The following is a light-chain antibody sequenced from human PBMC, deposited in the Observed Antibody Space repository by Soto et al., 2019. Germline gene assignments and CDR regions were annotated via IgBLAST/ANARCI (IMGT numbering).Light chain of an antibody. CDR1: QHIWSY. Sequence: EIVLTQSPATLSSSPGERATLSCRASQHIWSYLAWYQQKPGQAPRLLMYVASKRATGIPARFSGSGSGTDFTLTISSLEPEDFAVYYCQQRSRWPWTFGQGTKVDIK. CDR2: VAS. V-gene: IGKV3-11*01. J-gene: IGKJ1*01. CDR3: QQRSRWPWT.